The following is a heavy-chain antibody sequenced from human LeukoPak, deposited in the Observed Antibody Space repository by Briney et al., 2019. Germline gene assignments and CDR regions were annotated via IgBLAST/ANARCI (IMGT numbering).Heavy chain of an antibody. D-gene: IGHD6-13*01. Sequence: SGTSLRLSCAASGFTFRNYGMIWARQAPGKGLEWVALISYDGSHTNYADSVKGRFTISRDNSKSSLFLQMNSLRAEDTAVYYCATVRGNRDSNWCYEYWGQGTLLTVSS. V-gene: IGHV3-33*01. CDR3: ATVRGNRDSNWCYEY. CDR2: ISYDGSHT. J-gene: IGHJ4*02. CDR1: GFTFRNYG.